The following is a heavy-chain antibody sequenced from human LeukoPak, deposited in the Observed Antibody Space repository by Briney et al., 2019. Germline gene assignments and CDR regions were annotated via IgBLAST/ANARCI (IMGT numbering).Heavy chain of an antibody. CDR1: GGTFSSYA. J-gene: IGHJ5*02. Sequence: ASVKVSCKASGGTFSSYAISWVRQAPGQGLEWMGGIIPIFGTANYAQKFQGRVTIATDESTSTAYMELSSLRSEDTAVYYCARARSPSSGYLLRDHNWFDPWGQGTLVTVSS. CDR3: ARARSPSSGYLLRDHNWFDP. D-gene: IGHD3-22*01. V-gene: IGHV1-69*05. CDR2: IIPIFGTA.